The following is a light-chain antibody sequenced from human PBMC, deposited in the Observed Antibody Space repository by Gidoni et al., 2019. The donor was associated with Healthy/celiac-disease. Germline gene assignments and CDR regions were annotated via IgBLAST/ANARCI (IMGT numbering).Light chain of an antibody. CDR3: QQYGSSPFT. CDR2: GAS. CDR1: QSVSSSY. Sequence: ESVLTQSPGTLSLSPGERATLSCRASQSVSSSYLAWYQQKPGQAPRLLIYGASSRATGIPDRFSGSGSGTDFTLTISRLEPEAFAVYYCQQYGSSPFTFXPXTKVDIK. J-gene: IGKJ3*01. V-gene: IGKV3-20*01.